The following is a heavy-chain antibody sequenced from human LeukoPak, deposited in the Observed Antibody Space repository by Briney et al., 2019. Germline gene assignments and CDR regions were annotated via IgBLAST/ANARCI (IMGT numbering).Heavy chain of an antibody. CDR2: INHSGST. V-gene: IGHV4-34*01. J-gene: IGHJ4*02. Sequence: SETLSLTCAVYGGSFSGYYWSWIRQPPGKGLEWIGEINHSGSTNYNPSLKSRVTISVDTSKNQFSLKLSSVTAADTAVYYCARFPDFWSGYSFDYWGRGTLVTVSS. CDR1: GGSFSGYY. CDR3: ARFPDFWSGYSFDY. D-gene: IGHD3-3*01.